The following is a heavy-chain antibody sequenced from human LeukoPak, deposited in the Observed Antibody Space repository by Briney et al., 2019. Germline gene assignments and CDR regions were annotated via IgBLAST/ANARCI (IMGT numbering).Heavy chain of an antibody. Sequence: PEASVKVSCKASGGTFSSYAISWVRQAPGQGLEWMGGIIPIFGTANYAQKFQGRVTITADKSTSTAYMELSSLRSEDTAVYYCAREFTIFGVVINIWEYGMDVWGQGTTVTVSS. D-gene: IGHD3-3*01. CDR3: AREFTIFGVVINIWEYGMDV. CDR1: GGTFSSYA. CDR2: IIPIFGTA. V-gene: IGHV1-69*06. J-gene: IGHJ6*02.